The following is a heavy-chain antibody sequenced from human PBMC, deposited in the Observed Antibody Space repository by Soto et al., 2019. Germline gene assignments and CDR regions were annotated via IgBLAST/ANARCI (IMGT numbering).Heavy chain of an antibody. J-gene: IGHJ4*02. CDR1: GDSISSNSAA. CDR3: ARDLGLAIDY. CDR2: TYYRSKWYK. V-gene: IGHV6-1*01. Sequence: NPSETLSLTCAISGDSISSNSAAWNWIRQSPSRGLEWLGRTYYRSKWYKDYPVSVKSRITINPDTSKNQFSLQLNSVTPDDTAVYYCARDLGLAIDYWGQGALVTVSS.